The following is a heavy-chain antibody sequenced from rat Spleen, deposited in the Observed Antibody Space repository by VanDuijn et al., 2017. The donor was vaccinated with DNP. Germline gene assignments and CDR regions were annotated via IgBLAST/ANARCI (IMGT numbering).Heavy chain of an antibody. CDR3: ARVQLGYYAMDA. J-gene: IGHJ4*01. CDR2: IFYDGTTT. V-gene: IGHV5S10*01. Sequence: EVQLVESGGGLVQAGRSLKLSCAASGFTFSDYNMAWVRQAPKKGLEWVATIFYDGTTTYYRDSVKGRFTISRDNAKSTLYLQMDSLRSEETATYYCARVQLGYYAMDAWGQGTSVTVSS. CDR1: GFTFSDYN. D-gene: IGHD5-1*01.